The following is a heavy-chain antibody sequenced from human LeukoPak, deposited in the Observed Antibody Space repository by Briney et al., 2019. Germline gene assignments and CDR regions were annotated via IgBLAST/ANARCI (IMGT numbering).Heavy chain of an antibody. CDR3: ARGSRFGVVGRDAFDI. D-gene: IGHD3-3*01. J-gene: IGHJ3*02. Sequence: PGGSLRLSCAASGFTFDDYAMHWVRQAPGKGLEWVSGISWNSGSIGYADSVKGRFTISRDNAKNSLYLQVNSLRAEDTAVYYCARGSRFGVVGRDAFDIWGQGTVVTVSS. V-gene: IGHV3-9*01. CDR2: ISWNSGSI. CDR1: GFTFDDYA.